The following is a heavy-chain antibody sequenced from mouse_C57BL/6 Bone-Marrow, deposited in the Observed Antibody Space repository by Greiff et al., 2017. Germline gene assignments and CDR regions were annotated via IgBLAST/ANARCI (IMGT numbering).Heavy chain of an antibody. CDR2: IHPNSGST. Sequence: VKLQQPGAELVKPGASVKLSCKASGYTFTSYWMHWVKQRPGQGLEWIGMIHPNSGSTNYNETFKSQATLSVDKSSSTAYMQLSSLTCESSAVYYWARRPRYYEDDGWDFDVWGTGTTVTVSA. J-gene: IGHJ1*03. CDR3: ARRPRYYEDDGWDFDV. V-gene: IGHV1-64*01. CDR1: GYTFTSYW. D-gene: IGHD2-4*01.